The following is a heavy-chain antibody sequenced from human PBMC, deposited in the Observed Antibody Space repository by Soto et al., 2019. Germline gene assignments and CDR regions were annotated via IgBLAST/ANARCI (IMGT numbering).Heavy chain of an antibody. CDR1: GFTFRSYA. J-gene: IGHJ4*02. V-gene: IGHV3-30*03. CDR3: ARDLSVAGPDY. Sequence: PGGSLRLSFAASGFTFRSYAMHWVRQAPGKGLEWVAVISYDERDKYYADSLKGRFTIARDNSKDTLFLQMSSLRGEATAVYYCARDLSVAGPDYGGQGTLVTVS. CDR2: ISYDERDK. D-gene: IGHD6-19*01.